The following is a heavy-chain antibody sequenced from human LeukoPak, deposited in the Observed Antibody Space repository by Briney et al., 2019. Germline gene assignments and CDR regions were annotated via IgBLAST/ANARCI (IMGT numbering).Heavy chain of an antibody. CDR2: MSYHGIDK. CDR3: AKRGGGLADGFDL. V-gene: IGHV3-30-3*02. D-gene: IGHD3-16*01. J-gene: IGHJ3*01. CDR1: GFTFSIYA. Sequence: AGSLRLSCAAFGFTFSIYAWQWVRQAPGKGLEWVAVMSYHGIDKYYADSVKGRFTISRDNSKNTLYLQMNSVRPEDTAVYYCAKRGGGLADGFDLWGQGTMVTVSS.